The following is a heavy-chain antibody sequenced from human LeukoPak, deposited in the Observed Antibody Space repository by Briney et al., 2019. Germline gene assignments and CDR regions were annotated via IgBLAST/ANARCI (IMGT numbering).Heavy chain of an antibody. J-gene: IGHJ5*02. V-gene: IGHV4-59*01. CDR3: SRAVLRFLEWLPGGNWFDP. D-gene: IGHD3-3*01. CDR1: GGSISSYY. Sequence: SETLSLTCTVSGGSISSYYWSWIRQPPGKGLEWIGYIYYSGSTNYNPSLKSRVTISVDTSKNQISLKLSSVTAADTAVYYCSRAVLRFLEWLPGGNWFDPWGQGTLVTVSS. CDR2: IYYSGST.